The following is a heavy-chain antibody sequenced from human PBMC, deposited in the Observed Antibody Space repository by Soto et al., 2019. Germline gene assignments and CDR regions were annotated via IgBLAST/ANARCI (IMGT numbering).Heavy chain of an antibody. CDR2: IYWDDDK. CDR1: GFSLSTSGVG. J-gene: IGHJ4*02. V-gene: IGHV2-5*02. Sequence: QITLKESGPTLVKPTQTLTLTCTFSGFSLSTSGVGVGWIRQPPGKALEWLALIYWDDDKRYSPSLKSRLTITKDTSKNPVVLTVTNMDPVDTATYYCAHRSFNTIWLANFDYWGQGTLVTVSS. CDR3: AHRSFNTIWLANFDY. D-gene: IGHD3-9*01.